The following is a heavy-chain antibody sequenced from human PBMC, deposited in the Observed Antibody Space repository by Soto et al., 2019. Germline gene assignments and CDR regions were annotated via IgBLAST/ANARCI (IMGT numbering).Heavy chain of an antibody. D-gene: IGHD4-17*01. CDR3: ARSPYGGNKGRGKYYFDY. Sequence: QLQLQESGSGLVKPSQTLSLTCAVSGGSISSGGYSWSWIRQPPGKGLEWIGYIYHSGSTYYNPSLKSRVTISVDRSKNQFSLKLSSVTAADTAVYYCARSPYGGNKGRGKYYFDYWGQGTLVTVSS. CDR2: IYHSGST. J-gene: IGHJ4*02. V-gene: IGHV4-30-2*01. CDR1: GGSISSGGYS.